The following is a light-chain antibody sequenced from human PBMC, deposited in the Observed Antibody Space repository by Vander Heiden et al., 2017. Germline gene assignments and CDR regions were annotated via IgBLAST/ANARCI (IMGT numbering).Light chain of an antibody. CDR2: LGS. Sequence: DIVMTQSPLSLPVTPGEPASISCRSSQSLLHSNGYHYLDWYLQKPGQSPQLRIYLGSPRASGVPDRLRGSGSGTGFTLKVSRVEAEDVGGHYCMLEGTLGQWTKLELK. CDR1: QSLLHSNGYHY. V-gene: IGKV2-28*01. J-gene: IGKJ2*01. CDR3: MLEGT.